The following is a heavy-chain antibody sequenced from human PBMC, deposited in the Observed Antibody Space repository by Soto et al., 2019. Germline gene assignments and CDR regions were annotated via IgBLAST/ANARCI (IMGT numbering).Heavy chain of an antibody. Sequence: LLESGGTLVQPGESLRLSCVTSGFTFSSYAMSWVRQAPGKGLEWVAGSSVSGDLRDAESVNGRFTTSRDNSKKTLYLEMSSLRVEDTAVYYCANTRVTTTVYRTTWDGLDVWGQGTTVTVSS. J-gene: IGHJ6*02. CDR1: GFTFSSYA. CDR2: SSVSGDLR. CDR3: ANTRVTTTVYRTTWDGLDV. D-gene: IGHD1-1*01. V-gene: IGHV3-23*01.